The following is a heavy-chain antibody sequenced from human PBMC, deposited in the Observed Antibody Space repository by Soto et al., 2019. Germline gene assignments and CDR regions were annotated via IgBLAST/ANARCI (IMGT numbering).Heavy chain of an antibody. D-gene: IGHD2-2*01. CDR2: ISGSGGST. CDR3: ANSDIVVVPAAMLDY. CDR1: GFTFSSYA. Sequence: GGSLRLSCAASGFTFSSYAMSLVRQAPGKGLEWVSAISGSGGSTYYADSVKGRFTISRDNSKNTLYLQMNSLRAEDTAVYYCANSDIVVVPAAMLDYWGQGTLVTVSS. V-gene: IGHV3-23*01. J-gene: IGHJ4*02.